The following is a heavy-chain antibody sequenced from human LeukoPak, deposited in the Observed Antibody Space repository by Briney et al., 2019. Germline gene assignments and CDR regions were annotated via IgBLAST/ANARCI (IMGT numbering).Heavy chain of an antibody. Sequence: QPGGSLRLSCAASGFTFGDYAMSWVRQAPGKGLEWVGFIRSKAYGGTTEYAASVKGRFTISRDDSKSIAYLQMNSLKTEDTAVYYCTRDKDYYDSSGYYYVIDYWGQGTLVTVSS. J-gene: IGHJ4*02. D-gene: IGHD3-22*01. CDR2: IRSKAYGGTT. V-gene: IGHV3-49*04. CDR1: GFTFGDYA. CDR3: TRDKDYYDSSGYYYVIDY.